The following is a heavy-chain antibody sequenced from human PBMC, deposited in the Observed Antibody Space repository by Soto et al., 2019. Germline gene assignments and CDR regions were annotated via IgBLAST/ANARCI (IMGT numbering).Heavy chain of an antibody. CDR2: IYYSGST. J-gene: IGHJ5*02. CDR3: AREEGIAVADNWFDP. V-gene: IGHV4-59*01. Sequence: SGTLSLTCTVSGCSISSYYWSWIPQPPGKGLEWIGYIYYSGSTNYNPSLKSRVTISVDTSKNQFSLKLSSVTAADTAVYYCAREEGIAVADNWFDPWGQGTLVTVSS. D-gene: IGHD6-19*01. CDR1: GCSISSYY.